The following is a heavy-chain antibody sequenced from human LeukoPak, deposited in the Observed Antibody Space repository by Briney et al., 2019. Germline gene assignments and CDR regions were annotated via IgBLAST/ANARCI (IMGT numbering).Heavy chain of an antibody. V-gene: IGHV4-59*08. CDR3: ARHAAVEGSSGWSPLWWFEP. CDR1: GGSIRSYY. D-gene: IGHD6-19*01. Sequence: SETLSLTCTVSGGSIRSYYWSWIRQPPGKGLEWIGYMHHSGSTKHNPYLKSRVTISVDTSKSQFSLKLSSVTAADTAVYYCARHAAVEGSSGWSPLWWFEPWGQGTLVTVSS. CDR2: MHHSGST. J-gene: IGHJ5*02.